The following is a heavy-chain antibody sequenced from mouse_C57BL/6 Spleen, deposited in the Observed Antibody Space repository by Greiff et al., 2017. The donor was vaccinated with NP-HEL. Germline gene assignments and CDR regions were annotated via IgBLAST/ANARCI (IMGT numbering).Heavy chain of an antibody. Sequence: EVQLQQSGPELVKPGASVKIPCKASGYTFTDYNMDWVKQSHGKSLEWIGDINPNNGGTIYNQKFKGKATLTVDKSSSTAYMELRSLTSEDTAVYYCARRDGSSHYAMDYWGQGTSVTVSS. D-gene: IGHD1-1*01. CDR2: INPNNGGT. CDR3: ARRDGSSHYAMDY. J-gene: IGHJ4*01. V-gene: IGHV1-18*01. CDR1: GYTFTDYN.